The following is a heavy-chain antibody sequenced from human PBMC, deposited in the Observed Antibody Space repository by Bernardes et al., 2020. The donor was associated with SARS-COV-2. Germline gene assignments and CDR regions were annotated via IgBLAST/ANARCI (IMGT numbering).Heavy chain of an antibody. D-gene: IGHD3-3*01. CDR2: IYADGRT. Sequence: PRLSCAGSGFIVNNNYMTWVRQAPGKGLQWVSAIYADGRTYYADSVKGRFTFSRDNSKNTLYLQMHSLKPEDTAIYYCARAPGDFWSGPLDSWGQGTHVTVSS. J-gene: IGHJ4*02. CDR1: GFIVNNNY. V-gene: IGHV3-53*01. CDR3: ARAPGDFWSGPLDS.